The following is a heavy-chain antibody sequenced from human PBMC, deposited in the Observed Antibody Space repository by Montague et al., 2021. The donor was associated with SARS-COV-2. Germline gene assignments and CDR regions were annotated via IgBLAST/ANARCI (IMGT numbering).Heavy chain of an antibody. CDR3: ARDIAVAGLFDY. V-gene: IGHV4-61*02. CDR2: ISISGST. J-gene: IGHJ4*02. D-gene: IGHD6-19*01. CDR1: GGSISSGSYY. Sequence: TLSLTCTVSGGSISSGSYYWSWIRQPAGQGLEWIGRISISGSTNYNPSLKSRVTISVDTSKNQFSLKLSSVTAAGTAVYYCARDIAVAGLFDYWGQGTLVTVSS.